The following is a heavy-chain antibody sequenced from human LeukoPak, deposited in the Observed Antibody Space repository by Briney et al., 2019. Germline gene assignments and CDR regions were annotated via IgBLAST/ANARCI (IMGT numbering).Heavy chain of an antibody. J-gene: IGHJ6*03. CDR1: GGSFSGYY. Sequence: SETLSLTCAVYGGSFSGYYWSWIRQPPGKGLEWIGEINHSGNTNYNPSLKSRVTISVDTSKNQFSLTLSSVTAADTAVYYCARDPPGEGAGDGYYRTSGAKGPRSPSP. V-gene: IGHV4-34*01. CDR3: ARDPPGEGAGDGYYRTS. CDR2: INHSGNT. D-gene: IGHD1-26*01.